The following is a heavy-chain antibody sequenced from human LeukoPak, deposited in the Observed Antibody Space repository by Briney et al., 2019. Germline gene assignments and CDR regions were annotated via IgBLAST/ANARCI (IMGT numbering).Heavy chain of an antibody. D-gene: IGHD3-22*01. Sequence: GGSLRLSCAASGFTFSSYSMNWVRQAPGKGLEWVSSISSSSSYIYYADSVKGRFTISRDNAKNSLYLQMNSLRAEDTAVYYCARDSSGPGYNRFDPWGQGTLVTVSS. V-gene: IGHV3-21*01. CDR1: GFTFSSYS. CDR2: ISSSSSYI. CDR3: ARDSSGPGYNRFDP. J-gene: IGHJ5*02.